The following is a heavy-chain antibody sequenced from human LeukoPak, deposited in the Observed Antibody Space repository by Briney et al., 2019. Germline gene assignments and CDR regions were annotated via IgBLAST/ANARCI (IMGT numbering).Heavy chain of an antibody. J-gene: IGHJ4*02. V-gene: IGHV3-11*01. CDR1: GFTFSDYY. D-gene: IGHD3-22*01. Sequence: GGSLRLSCAASGFTFSDYYMSWIRQAPGKGLEWVSYISSSGSTIYYADSVKGRFTISRDNAKNSLYLQMNSLRAEDTAVYYRARDFRSGYYDYWGQGTLVTVSS. CDR3: ARDFRSGYYDY. CDR2: ISSSGSTI.